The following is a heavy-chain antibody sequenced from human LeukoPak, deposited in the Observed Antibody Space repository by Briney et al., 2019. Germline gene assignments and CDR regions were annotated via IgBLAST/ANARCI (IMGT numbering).Heavy chain of an antibody. J-gene: IGHJ6*03. CDR1: GFTFSGSA. CDR3: TRRGARFNGAYYYYMDV. Sequence: GGSLRLSCAASGFTFSGSAMHWVRQASGKGLEWVGRIRSKANSYATAYAASVKGRFTISRDDSKNTAYLQMNSLKTEDTAVYYCTRRGARFNGAYYYYMDVWGKGTTVTVSS. D-gene: IGHD3-3*01. V-gene: IGHV3-73*01. CDR2: IRSKANSYAT.